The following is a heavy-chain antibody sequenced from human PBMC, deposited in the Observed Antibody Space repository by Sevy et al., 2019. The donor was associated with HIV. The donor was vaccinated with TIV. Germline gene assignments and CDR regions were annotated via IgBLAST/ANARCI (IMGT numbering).Heavy chain of an antibody. J-gene: IGHJ4*02. CDR2: INPNSGGT. D-gene: IGHD2-2*01. V-gene: IGHV1-2*02. CDR1: GYTFTGYY. CDR3: ARERVPAAYFDY. Sequence: ASMKVSCKASGYTFTGYYMHWVRQAPGQGLEWMGWINPNSGGTNYAQKFQGRVTMTRDTSISTAYMELSRLRSDDTAVYYCARERVPAAYFDYWGQGTLVTVSS.